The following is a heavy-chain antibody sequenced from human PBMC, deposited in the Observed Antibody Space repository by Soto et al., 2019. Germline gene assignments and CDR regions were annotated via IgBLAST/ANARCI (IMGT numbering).Heavy chain of an antibody. D-gene: IGHD3-22*01. CDR3: ARTHLSLVVEWAFDY. Sequence: ASVKVSCKASGYTFTSYAMHWVRQAPGQRLEWMGWINAGNGNTKYSQKFQGRVTITRDTSASTAYMELSSLRSEDTAVYYCARTHLSLVVEWAFDYWGQGTLVTVSS. CDR2: INAGNGNT. J-gene: IGHJ4*02. CDR1: GYTFTSYA. V-gene: IGHV1-3*01.